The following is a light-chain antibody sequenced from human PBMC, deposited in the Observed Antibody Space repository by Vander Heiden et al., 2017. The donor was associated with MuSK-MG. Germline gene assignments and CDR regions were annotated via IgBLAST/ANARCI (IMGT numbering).Light chain of an antibody. Sequence: DIQMTQSPSSLSASVGDRVTITCRASQSISSYLNWYQQKPGKAPKLLIYAASSWQSGVPSRFSGSGSGTDFTLTISSLQPEDFATYYCQQSYSTPATFGQGTKVEIK. V-gene: IGKV1-39*01. J-gene: IGKJ1*01. CDR2: AAS. CDR1: QSISSY. CDR3: QQSYSTPAT.